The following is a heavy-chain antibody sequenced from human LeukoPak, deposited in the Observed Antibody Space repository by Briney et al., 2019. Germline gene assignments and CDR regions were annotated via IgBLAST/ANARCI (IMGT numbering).Heavy chain of an antibody. J-gene: IGHJ6*02. CDR1: GFTFSDYY. D-gene: IGHD3-10*01. CDR3: ASLHGSGSYYKGGYYYGMDV. V-gene: IGHV3-11*01. CDR2: ISSSGSTI. Sequence: GGSLRLSCAASGFTFSDYYMSWIRQAPGKGLEWVSYISSSGSTIYYADSVKGRFTISRDNAKNSLYLQMNSLRAEDTAVYYCASLHGSGSYYKGGYYYGMDVWGQGTTVTVSS.